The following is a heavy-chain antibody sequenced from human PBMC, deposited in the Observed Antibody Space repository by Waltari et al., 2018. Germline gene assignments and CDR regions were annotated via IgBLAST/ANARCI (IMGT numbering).Heavy chain of an antibody. CDR3: ARALWRVGTRGDFFDI. CDR1: GDSLGTNY. V-gene: IGHV4-59*01. Sequence: QVHLRESGPGLVKSSETLSLTCSVSGDSLGTNYWSWIRQSPGKGLEWIGYVQSSGSTDYNPSFRGRVTMSADASKNQFSLTLKSLTAADTATYFCARALWRVGTRGDFFDIWGRGTTVTVS. CDR2: VQSSGST. J-gene: IGHJ3*02. D-gene: IGHD1-7*01.